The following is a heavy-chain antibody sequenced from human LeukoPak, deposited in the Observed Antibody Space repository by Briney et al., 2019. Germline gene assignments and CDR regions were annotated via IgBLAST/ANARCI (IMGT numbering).Heavy chain of an antibody. CDR2: ISYDGSNK. J-gene: IGHJ4*02. Sequence: PGGSLRLSCAASGFTFSSYAMPWVRQAPGKGLEWVAVISYDGSNKYYADSVKGRFTISRDNSKNTLYLQMNSLRAEDTAVYYCASGADDFWSGSDFDYWGQGTLVTVSS. V-gene: IGHV3-30-3*01. CDR3: ASGADDFWSGSDFDY. D-gene: IGHD3-3*01. CDR1: GFTFSSYA.